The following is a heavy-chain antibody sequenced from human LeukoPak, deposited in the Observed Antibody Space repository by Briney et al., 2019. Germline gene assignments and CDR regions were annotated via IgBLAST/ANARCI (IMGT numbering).Heavy chain of an antibody. V-gene: IGHV3-7*01. D-gene: IGHD3-10*01. Sequence: PGGSLSLSCAASGFTFSIYWMSWVRQAPGKGLEWVANIKPDGSEEYYVDSVKGRFTISRDNVKNSLYLQMNSLRAEDTAVYYCAKSYYGGWGQGTLVTVSS. CDR2: IKPDGSEE. CDR3: AKSYYGG. J-gene: IGHJ4*02. CDR1: GFTFSIYW.